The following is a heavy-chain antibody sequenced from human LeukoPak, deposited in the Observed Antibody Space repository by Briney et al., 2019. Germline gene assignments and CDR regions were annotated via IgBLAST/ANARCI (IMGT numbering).Heavy chain of an antibody. CDR1: GYTFTSYD. D-gene: IGHD3/OR15-3a*01. CDR3: ARVSRSVWTGYRYYFDY. V-gene: IGHV1-8*01. Sequence: ASVKVSCKASGYTFTSYDINWVRQATGQGLEWMGWMNPNSGNTGYAQKFQGRVTMTRNTSISTAYMELSSLRSEDTAVYYCARVSRSVWTGYRYYFDYWGQRTLVTVSS. CDR2: MNPNSGNT. J-gene: IGHJ4*02.